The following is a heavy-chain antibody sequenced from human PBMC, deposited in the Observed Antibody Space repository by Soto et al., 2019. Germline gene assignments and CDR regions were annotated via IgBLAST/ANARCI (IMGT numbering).Heavy chain of an antibody. Sequence: QLQLQESGPGLVKPSETLSLTCSVSGDSINSDNYYWGWIRQPPGKGLEWIGSIYYRGNTYYNPSLKPRVTISLDKSKCQFSLKLNSVTAADSAVYFCARLEGLATISYYFDYWGQGTLVTVSS. D-gene: IGHD3-9*01. J-gene: IGHJ4*02. CDR1: GDSINSDNYY. CDR2: IYYRGNT. V-gene: IGHV4-39*01. CDR3: ARLEGLATISYYFDY.